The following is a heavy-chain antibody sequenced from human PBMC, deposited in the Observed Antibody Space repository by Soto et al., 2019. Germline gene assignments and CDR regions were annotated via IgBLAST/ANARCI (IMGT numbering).Heavy chain of an antibody. J-gene: IGHJ4*02. CDR1: GYSFTSYW. D-gene: IGHD3-22*01. CDR2: IYPGDSDT. CDR3: ASALYSSGYYLDY. V-gene: IGHV5-51*01. Sequence: PGESLKISCQGSGYSFTSYWIGWVRQMPGKGLEWMGIIYPGDSDTRYSPSFQGQVTISADKSISTAYLQWSSLKASDTAMYYCASALYSSGYYLDYWGQGTLVTVSS.